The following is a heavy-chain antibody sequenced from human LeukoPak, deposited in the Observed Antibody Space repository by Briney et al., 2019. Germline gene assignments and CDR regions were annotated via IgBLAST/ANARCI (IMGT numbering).Heavy chain of an antibody. J-gene: IGHJ3*02. D-gene: IGHD1-26*01. CDR3: ASEGVNSGSYRDAFDI. CDR1: GYTFTSYG. CDR2: ISAYNGNT. V-gene: IGHV1-18*01. Sequence: ASGKVSCKASGYTFTSYGISWVRQAPGQGLEWMGWISAYNGNTNYAQKLQGRVTMTTDTSTSTAYMELRSLRSDDTAVYYCASEGVNSGSYRDAFDIWGQGTMVTVSS.